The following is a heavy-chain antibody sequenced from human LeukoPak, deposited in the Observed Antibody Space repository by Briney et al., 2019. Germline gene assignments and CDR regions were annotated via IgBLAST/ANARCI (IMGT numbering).Heavy chain of an antibody. CDR2: IRSKANSYAT. CDR3: ARETSQKGAHYMDV. D-gene: IGHD3-16*01. CDR1: GFTFSGSA. Sequence: GGSLRLSCAASGFTFSGSAMHWVRQASGKGLEWVGRIRSKANSYATAYAASVKGRFTISRDDSKNTAYLQMNSLKTEDTAVYYCARETSQKGAHYMDVWGKGTTVTISS. J-gene: IGHJ6*03. V-gene: IGHV3-73*01.